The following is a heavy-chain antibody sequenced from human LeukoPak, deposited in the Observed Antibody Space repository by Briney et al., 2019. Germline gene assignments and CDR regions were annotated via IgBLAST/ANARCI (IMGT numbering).Heavy chain of an antibody. V-gene: IGHV4-39*02. CDR2: IYYSGST. D-gene: IGHD2-15*01. CDR1: GGSISSSSYY. J-gene: IGHJ4*02. Sequence: SETLSLTCTVSGGSISSSSYYWGWIRQPPGKGLEWIGSIYYSGSTYYNPPLKSRVTISVDRSKNHFSLRLSSVTAADTAVYYCARGENVVAATRRWGQGTLVTVSS. CDR3: ARGENVVAATRR.